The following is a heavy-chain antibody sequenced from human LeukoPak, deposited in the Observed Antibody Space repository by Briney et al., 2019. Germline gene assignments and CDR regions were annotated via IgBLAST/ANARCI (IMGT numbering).Heavy chain of an antibody. CDR2: IYDSGST. CDR1: GGSISSYY. Sequence: SETLSLTCTVSGGSISSYYWNWIRQPPGKGLEWLGHIYDSGSTKYNPSLKSRISISGDTSKNQVSLRLSSVTAADTAVYYCARGYGEMTTTYFFALDVWGQGTTVTVSS. J-gene: IGHJ6*02. D-gene: IGHD5-24*01. CDR3: ARGYGEMTTTYFFALDV. V-gene: IGHV4-59*12.